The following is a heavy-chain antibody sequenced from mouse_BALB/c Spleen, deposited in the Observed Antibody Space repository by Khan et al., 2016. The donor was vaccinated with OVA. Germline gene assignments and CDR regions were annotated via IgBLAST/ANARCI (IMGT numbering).Heavy chain of an antibody. Sequence: QIQLVQSGPELKKPGETVQISCKASGFTFTNYGMNWVRQAPGKGLKWMGWINTYTGEPTFTDDFKGRFACSLETSASTAYLQINSLKNEDTATYFCARVGYNGTMDFWGQGTSVTVSS. CDR3: ARVGYNGTMDF. J-gene: IGHJ4*01. D-gene: IGHD2-14*01. V-gene: IGHV9-3-1*01. CDR1: GFTFTNYG. CDR2: INTYTGEP.